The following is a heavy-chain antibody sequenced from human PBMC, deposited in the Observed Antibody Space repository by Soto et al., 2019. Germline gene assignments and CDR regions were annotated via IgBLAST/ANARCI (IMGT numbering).Heavy chain of an antibody. CDR1: GYTFTSYA. V-gene: IGHV1-3*01. Sequence: ASVKVSCKVSGYTFTSYAMHWVRQAPGQRLEWMGWINAGNGNTKYSQKFQGRVTITRDTSASTAYMELGSLRSEDTAVYYCARALHPYYDSSGYYYGYYFDYWGQGTLVTV. CDR2: INAGNGNT. CDR3: ARALHPYYDSSGYYYGYYFDY. D-gene: IGHD3-22*01. J-gene: IGHJ4*02.